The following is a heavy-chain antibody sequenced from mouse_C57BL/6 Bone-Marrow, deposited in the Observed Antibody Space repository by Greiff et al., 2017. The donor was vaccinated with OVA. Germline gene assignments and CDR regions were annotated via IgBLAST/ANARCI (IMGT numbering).Heavy chain of an antibody. J-gene: IGHJ3*01. CDR1: GFTFSSYA. CDR3: ARGLRPPFAY. V-gene: IGHV5-4*03. D-gene: IGHD1-2*01. CDR2: ISDGGSYT. Sequence: EVMLVESGGGLVKPGGSLKLSCAASGFTFSSYAMSWVRQTPEKRLEWVATISDGGSYTYYPDNVKGRFTISRDNAKNNLYLQMSHLKSEDTAMYYCARGLRPPFAYWGQGTLVTVSA.